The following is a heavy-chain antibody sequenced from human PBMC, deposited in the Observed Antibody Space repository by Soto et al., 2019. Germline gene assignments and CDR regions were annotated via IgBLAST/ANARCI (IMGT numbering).Heavy chain of an antibody. CDR3: TTEDIVVVPAAIAFDI. CDR2: IKSKTDGGTT. D-gene: IGHD2-2*01. CDR1: GFTFSNAW. V-gene: IGHV3-15*01. Sequence: RGSLRLSCAASGFTFSNAWMSWVRQAPGKGLEWVGRIKSKTDGGTTDYAAPVKGRFTISRDDSKNTLYLQMNSLKTEDTAVYYCTTEDIVVVPAAIAFDIWGQGTMVTVSS. J-gene: IGHJ3*02.